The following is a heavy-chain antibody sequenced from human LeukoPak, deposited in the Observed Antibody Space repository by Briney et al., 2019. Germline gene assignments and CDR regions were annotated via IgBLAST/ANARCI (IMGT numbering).Heavy chain of an antibody. CDR2: IIPIFGTA. Sequence: SVKVSCKASGGTFSSYAISWVRQAPGQGLEWMGGIIPIFGTANYAQKFQGRVTITADKSTSTAYMELSSLRSEDTAVYYCARGTPDIVVVPADIDYWGQGTLVTVSS. V-gene: IGHV1-69*06. D-gene: IGHD2-2*01. CDR3: ARGTPDIVVVPADIDY. CDR1: GGTFSSYA. J-gene: IGHJ4*02.